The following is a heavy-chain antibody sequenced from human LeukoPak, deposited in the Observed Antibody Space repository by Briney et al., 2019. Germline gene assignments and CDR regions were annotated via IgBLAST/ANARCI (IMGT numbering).Heavy chain of an antibody. CDR3: ARSPGIVENWFDP. CDR1: GYRFSNYW. J-gene: IGHJ5*02. V-gene: IGHV5-51*01. Sequence: GESLKISCKGSGYRFSNYWLGWVRQMPGKGLEWMGIIYPGDSDTRYSPSFQGQVTISADKSISTAYLQWSSLKASDTGMYYCARSPGIVENWFDPWGQGTLVTVSS. D-gene: IGHD1-26*01. CDR2: IYPGDSDT.